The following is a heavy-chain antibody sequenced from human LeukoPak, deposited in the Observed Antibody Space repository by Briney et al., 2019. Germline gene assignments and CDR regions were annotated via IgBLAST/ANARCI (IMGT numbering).Heavy chain of an antibody. CDR3: ARGPYSYDSSGAFDI. Sequence: PSETLSLTCTVSGGSISSSTYFWGWIRQPPGKGLEWIGSIYYSGSTYYNPSLKSRVTISVDTSKNQFSLKLSSVTAADTAVYFCARGPYSYDSSGAFDIWGQGTMVTVSS. CDR2: IYYSGST. D-gene: IGHD3-22*01. CDR1: GGSISSSTYF. J-gene: IGHJ3*02. V-gene: IGHV4-39*01.